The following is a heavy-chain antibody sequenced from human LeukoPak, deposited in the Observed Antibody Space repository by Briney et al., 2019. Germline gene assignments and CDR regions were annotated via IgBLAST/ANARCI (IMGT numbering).Heavy chain of an antibody. CDR3: ARGRRITMVRETIDAFDI. CDR1: GYTFTSYG. Sequence: GASVKVSCKASGYTFTSYGISWVRQASGQGLEWMGWISAYNGNTNYAQKLQGRVTMTTDTSTSTAYMELRSLRSDDTAVYYCARGRRITMVRETIDAFDIWGQGTMVTVSS. V-gene: IGHV1-18*01. D-gene: IGHD3-10*01. J-gene: IGHJ3*02. CDR2: ISAYNGNT.